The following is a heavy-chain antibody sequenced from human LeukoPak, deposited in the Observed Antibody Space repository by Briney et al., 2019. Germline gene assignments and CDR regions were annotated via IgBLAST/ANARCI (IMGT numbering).Heavy chain of an antibody. CDR3: AGLRLGDGARNQLWLRVSDS. Sequence: GESLKISCKGSGYSFTSYWIGWVRQMPGKGLEWVGIIYPVDSDTRYRPSFQGQVTISADKSISTDYMHWRCLKASDPAMYYCAGLRLGDGARNQLWLRVSDSWGQGTLVTVSS. D-gene: IGHD5-18*01. CDR1: GYSFTSYW. J-gene: IGHJ4*02. CDR2: IYPVDSDT. V-gene: IGHV5-51*01.